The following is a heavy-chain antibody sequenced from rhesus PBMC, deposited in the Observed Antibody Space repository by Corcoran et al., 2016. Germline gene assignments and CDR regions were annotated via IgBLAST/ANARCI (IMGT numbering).Heavy chain of an antibody. Sequence: QLQLQESGPGLVKPSETLSVTCAVSGGSISSSYWSWIRQAPGKGLEWIGYIYGSGSRTNYNPPLKSRVTLSVDTSKNQLPLKLSSVTAADTAVYYCASSTGTSFDYWGQGVLVTVSS. J-gene: IGHJ4*01. V-gene: IGHV4-169*02. CDR2: IYGSGSRT. CDR1: GGSISSSY. D-gene: IGHD7-45*01. CDR3: ASSTGTSFDY.